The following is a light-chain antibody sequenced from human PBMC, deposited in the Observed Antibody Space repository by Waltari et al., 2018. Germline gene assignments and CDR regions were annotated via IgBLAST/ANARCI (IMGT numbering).Light chain of an antibody. CDR3: GTWDSSLSAVV. Sequence: QSVLTQPPSVSAAPGQRVTITCSGSSSNIVKISVSWHQQLPGTAPKLLIYDNNKRPSGIPDRFSGSKSGTSATLGITGLQTGDEADYYCGTWDSSLSAVVFGGGTKLTVL. J-gene: IGLJ2*01. CDR1: SSNIVKIS. CDR2: DNN. V-gene: IGLV1-51*01.